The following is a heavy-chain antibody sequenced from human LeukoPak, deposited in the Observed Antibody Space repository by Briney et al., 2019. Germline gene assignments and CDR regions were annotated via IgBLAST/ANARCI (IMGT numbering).Heavy chain of an antibody. CDR2: FDPEDGET. Sequence: ASVKVSCKVSGYILTELSMHWVRQAPGKGFEWMGGFDPEDGETIYAQKFQDRVTMTEDTPTDTAYVELSSLRSEDTAVYYCATLGFSRRYYDSSGPFDYWGQGTLVTVSS. V-gene: IGHV1-24*01. CDR3: ATLGFSRRYYDSSGPFDY. J-gene: IGHJ4*02. CDR1: GYILTELS. D-gene: IGHD3-22*01.